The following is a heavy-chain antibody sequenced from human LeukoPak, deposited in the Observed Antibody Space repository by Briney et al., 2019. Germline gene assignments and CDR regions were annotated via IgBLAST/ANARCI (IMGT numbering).Heavy chain of an antibody. D-gene: IGHD6-13*01. V-gene: IGHV1-18*01. J-gene: IGHJ4*02. CDR2: ISAYNGNT. CDR1: GYTFTSYV. Sequence: GASVKVSCKASGYTFTSYVINWVRQAPRQGLEWIGWISAYNGNTNYAQKLQGRVTMTTDTSTSTAYMELRSLRSDDTAVYYCAREGYSSSWNYFDYWGQGALVTVSS. CDR3: AREGYSSSWNYFDY.